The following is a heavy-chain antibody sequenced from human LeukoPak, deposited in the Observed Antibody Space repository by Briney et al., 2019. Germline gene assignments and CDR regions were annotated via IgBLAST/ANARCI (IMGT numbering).Heavy chain of an antibody. D-gene: IGHD4-11*01. CDR1: GYTFTGYY. CDR3: ARGDSYSWFDP. Sequence: ASVNVSCNTSGYTFTGYYIHSVRQAPGHGLEWMGRINPNSGVTKYAQKFQGRVTMTRETSITTAYMELSSLRSDDTAVYYCARGDSYSWFDPWGQGTLVTVSS. V-gene: IGHV1-2*06. CDR2: INPNSGVT. J-gene: IGHJ5*02.